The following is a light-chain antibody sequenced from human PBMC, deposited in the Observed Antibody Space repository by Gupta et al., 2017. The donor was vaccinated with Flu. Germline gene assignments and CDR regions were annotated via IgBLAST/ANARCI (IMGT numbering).Light chain of an antibody. J-gene: IGLJ2*01. CDR2: ENN. CDR1: SSNIGNNY. CDR3: GSWDSSLSAGV. V-gene: IGLV1-51*02. Sequence: KVTISCSGTSSNIGNNYVSWYQQVPGTAHKLRIYENNKRPSGIPDRFSGSKSGTSATLGIPGLQTGDEADDDCGSWDSSLSAGVFGGGTELTVL.